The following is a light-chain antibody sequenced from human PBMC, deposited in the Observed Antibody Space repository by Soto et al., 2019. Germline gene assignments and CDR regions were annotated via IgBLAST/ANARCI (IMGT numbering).Light chain of an antibody. V-gene: IGLV2-11*01. J-gene: IGLJ2*01. Sequence: QSVLTQPRSVSGSPGQSVTISFTGTSSDVGGSKYVSWYQQHPGKAPKLMIYDVTKRPSGVPDRFSGSKSGNSASLTISGLQAEDEADYYCCSYAGSYTLVVFGGGTKLTVL. CDR2: DVT. CDR3: CSYAGSYTLVV. CDR1: SSDVGGSKY.